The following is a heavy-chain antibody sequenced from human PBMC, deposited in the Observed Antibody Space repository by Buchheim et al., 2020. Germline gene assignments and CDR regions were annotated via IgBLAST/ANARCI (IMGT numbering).Heavy chain of an antibody. J-gene: IGHJ6*02. V-gene: IGHV1-69*06. D-gene: IGHD6-13*01. CDR1: GGTFYYA. CDR3: ARDPIAAADHYYYYYGMDV. Sequence: QVQLVQSGAEVKKPGSSVRVSCKASGGTFYYAISWVRQAPEQGLEWMGGITPISGTANYAQKFQGRLTITADKSTSTGYMELSSLRAEDTAVYYCARDPIAAADHYYYYYGMDVWGQGTT. CDR2: ITPISGTA.